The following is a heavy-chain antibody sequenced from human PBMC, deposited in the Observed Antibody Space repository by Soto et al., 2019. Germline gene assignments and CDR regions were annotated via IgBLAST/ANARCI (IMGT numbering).Heavy chain of an antibody. CDR1: GGSFSGYY. V-gene: IGHV4-34*01. Sequence: QVQLQQWGAGLLKPSETLSLTCTVYGGSFSGYYWSWIRQAPGKELEWIGEINHSGSTNYNPSLKSRVTISIDTSKNQFSLKLTSVTAADTAVYYCARPWVYWGQGTLVTVSS. CDR3: ARPWVY. J-gene: IGHJ4*02. CDR2: INHSGST.